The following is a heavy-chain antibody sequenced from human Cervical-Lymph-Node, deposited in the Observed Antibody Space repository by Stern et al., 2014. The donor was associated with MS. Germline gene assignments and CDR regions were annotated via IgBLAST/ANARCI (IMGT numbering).Heavy chain of an antibody. CDR1: GFTFSSYG. D-gene: IGHD1-26*01. Sequence: AQLVESGGGVVQPGRSLRLSCAASGFTFSSYGMHWVRQAPGKGLEWVAVIWYDGSNKYYADSVKGRFTISRDNSKNTLYLQMNSLRAEDTAVYYCARDCKLRYYYYGMDVWGQGTTVTVSS. V-gene: IGHV3-33*01. CDR2: IWYDGSNK. CDR3: ARDCKLRYYYYGMDV. J-gene: IGHJ6*02.